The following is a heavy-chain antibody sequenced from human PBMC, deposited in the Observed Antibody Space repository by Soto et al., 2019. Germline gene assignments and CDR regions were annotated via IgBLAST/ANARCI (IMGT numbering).Heavy chain of an antibody. V-gene: IGHV3-23*01. CDR1: GFTFSSYA. Sequence: GGSLRLSCAASGFTFSSYAMSWVRQAPGKGLEWVSAISGSGGSTYYADSVKGRFTISRDNSKNTLYLQMNSLRAEETAVYYRARSYRLSRLFASGGQGPLVPVSS. J-gene: IGHJ4*02. CDR2: ISGSGGST. CDR3: ARSYRLSRLFAS. D-gene: IGHD2-2*02.